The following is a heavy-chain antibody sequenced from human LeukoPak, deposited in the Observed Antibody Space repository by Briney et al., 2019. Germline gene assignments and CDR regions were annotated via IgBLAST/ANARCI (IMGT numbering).Heavy chain of an antibody. Sequence: PSETLSLTCAVSGASISSINWWSWARQTPGKGLEWIGEIYHDGITNYNPSLKSRVTISVDKSKNQSSLNLSSVTAADTAVYYCARQGAYHIDYWGQGTLVTVSS. D-gene: IGHD1-14*01. CDR3: ARQGAYHIDY. J-gene: IGHJ4*02. CDR2: IYHDGIT. CDR1: GASISSINW. V-gene: IGHV4-4*02.